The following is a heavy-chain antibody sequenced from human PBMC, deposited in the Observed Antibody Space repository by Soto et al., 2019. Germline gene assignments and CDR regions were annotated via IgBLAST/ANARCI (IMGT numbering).Heavy chain of an antibody. CDR2: ISASGGST. Sequence: EVQLLESGGGLVQPGGSLRLACAASGFTFSSFGMNWVRQAPGKGLEWVSLISASGGSTYHADSVKGRFTISRDNSKNTLYLQMNSLRAEATAVYYCAKAATITTLYNFDFWGKGTLVTVAS. V-gene: IGHV3-23*01. J-gene: IGHJ4*02. CDR3: AKAATITTLYNFDF. D-gene: IGHD1-1*01. CDR1: GFTFSSFG.